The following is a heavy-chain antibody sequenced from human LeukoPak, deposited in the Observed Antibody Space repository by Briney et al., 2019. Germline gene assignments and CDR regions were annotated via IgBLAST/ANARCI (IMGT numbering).Heavy chain of an antibody. CDR2: ISSDGTST. CDR3: AREAPPGSFDY. J-gene: IGHJ4*02. Sequence: GGSLRLSCAASGFTFSTYSMHWVRRDPGKGLESVSAISSDGTSTYYANSVKGRFTISRDNSKYTLYLQMGSLRPEDTAVYYCAREAPPGSFDYWGQGTLVTVSS. V-gene: IGHV3-64*01. CDR1: GFTFSTYS.